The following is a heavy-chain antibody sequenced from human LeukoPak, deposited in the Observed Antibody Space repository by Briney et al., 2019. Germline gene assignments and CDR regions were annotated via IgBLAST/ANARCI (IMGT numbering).Heavy chain of an antibody. D-gene: IGHD6-19*01. CDR1: GDSISSGGFY. CDR2: ILHGGST. CDR3: ARVLSSGWYDPFDY. J-gene: IGHJ4*02. V-gene: IGHV4-30-2*01. Sequence: SETLSLTCTVSGDSISSGGFYWSWIRQPPRKGLEWLGYILHGGSTYYNPSLKSRVTISVDTSKNQFSLKLSSVTAADTAVYYCARVLSSGWYDPFDYWGQGTLVTVSS.